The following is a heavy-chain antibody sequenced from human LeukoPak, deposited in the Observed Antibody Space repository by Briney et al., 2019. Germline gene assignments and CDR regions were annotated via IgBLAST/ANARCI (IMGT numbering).Heavy chain of an antibody. J-gene: IGHJ5*02. CDR1: GGSFSGYY. CDR2: VNHSGST. V-gene: IGHV4-34*01. Sequence: SETLSLTCAVYGGSFSGYYWNWIRQPPGKGLEWIGEVNHSGSTNYIPSLKSRVTISVDTSKNQFSLKLSSVTAADTAVYYCARGSKMLGYNWFDPWGQGTLVTVSS. D-gene: IGHD1-26*01. CDR3: ARGSKMLGYNWFDP.